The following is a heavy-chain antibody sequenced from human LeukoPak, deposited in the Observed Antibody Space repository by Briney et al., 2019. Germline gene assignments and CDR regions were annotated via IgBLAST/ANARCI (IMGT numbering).Heavy chain of an antibody. CDR1: GFTLTSRA. CDR2: ISGSGST. Sequence: GGSLRLSCAASGFTLTSRAMSWVRQAPGKGLEWVSGISGSGSTFHADSVKGRFTISRDVSKSTLFLHMNSLRAEDTAVYYCVKGSYYESSGHYYFDYWGQGTLVTVSS. D-gene: IGHD3-22*01. J-gene: IGHJ4*02. CDR3: VKGSYYESSGHYYFDY. V-gene: IGHV3-23*01.